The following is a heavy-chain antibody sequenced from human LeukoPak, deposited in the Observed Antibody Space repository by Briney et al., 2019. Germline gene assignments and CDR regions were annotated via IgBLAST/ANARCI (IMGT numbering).Heavy chain of an antibody. V-gene: IGHV3-53*04. CDR1: GFTVRSNY. D-gene: IGHD6-13*01. CDR2: IYSGGST. J-gene: IGHJ4*02. Sequence: GGSLRLSCAAYGFTVRSNYMSSMCQAPGKGLEWVSVIYSGGSTYYADSVKGRFTISRHNSKNTLYLQMNSLRAEDTAVYYCARNLSSLYYLDYWGQGTLVTVSS. CDR3: ARNLSSLYYLDY.